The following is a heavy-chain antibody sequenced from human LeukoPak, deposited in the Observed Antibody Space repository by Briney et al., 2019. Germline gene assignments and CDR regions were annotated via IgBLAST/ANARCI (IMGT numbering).Heavy chain of an antibody. CDR3: ARYYYYGMDV. Sequence: PSETLSLTCTVSGGSISSYYWSWIRQPPGQGLEFFGYIYYSGSTNYNPSLKSRVTISVDTSKNQFSLKLSSVTAADTAVYYCARYYYYGMDVWGQGTTVSVSS. J-gene: IGHJ6*02. CDR2: IYYSGST. V-gene: IGHV4-59*01. CDR1: GGSISSYY.